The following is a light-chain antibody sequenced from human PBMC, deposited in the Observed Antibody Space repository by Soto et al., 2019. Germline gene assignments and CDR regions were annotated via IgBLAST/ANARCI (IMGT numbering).Light chain of an antibody. J-gene: IGKJ5*01. V-gene: IGKV3-20*01. CDR3: QQYGDSPRT. CDR2: DAF. CDR1: RSLDSGQ. Sequence: EIVLTQSPGNLSLSPGESATLSCRASRSLDSGQLAWYQQKVGRAPRLLIHDAFMRATGIPDRFSGSGSGTDFTLTIARLEPEDFAVYYCQQYGDSPRTFGQGTRLEIK.